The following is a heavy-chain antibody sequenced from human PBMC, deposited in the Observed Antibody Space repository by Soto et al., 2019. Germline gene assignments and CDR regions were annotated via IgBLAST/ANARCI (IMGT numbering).Heavy chain of an antibody. D-gene: IGHD1-20*01. CDR2: INSDGSDI. J-gene: IGHJ4*02. Sequence: GGSLRLSCAASGFTFRGYWMYWVRQAPGKGLVWVSRINSDGSDISYADSVKGRFTISRDNAKNTLYLQMNTLGAEDTAVYYCAKGGMYKTGHLEYWGLGTLVTVSS. CDR3: AKGGMYKTGHLEY. V-gene: IGHV3-74*01. CDR1: GFTFRGYW.